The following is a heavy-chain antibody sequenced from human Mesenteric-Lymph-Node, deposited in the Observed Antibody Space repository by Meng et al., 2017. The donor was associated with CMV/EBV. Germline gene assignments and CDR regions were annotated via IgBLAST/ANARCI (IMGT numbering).Heavy chain of an antibody. CDR1: GFSFSDYE. J-gene: IGHJ3*02. D-gene: IGHD2-2*01. CDR2: ISSSGTTI. Sequence: GESLKISCAASGFSFSDYEMNWVRQAPGKGLEWVLYISSSGTTIYYADSVKGRFTISRDTAKNSLYLQMNNLRAEDTAVYYCARDKGYCSSTFCYGSFDMWGQGTMVTVSS. V-gene: IGHV3-48*03. CDR3: ARDKGYCSSTFCYGSFDM.